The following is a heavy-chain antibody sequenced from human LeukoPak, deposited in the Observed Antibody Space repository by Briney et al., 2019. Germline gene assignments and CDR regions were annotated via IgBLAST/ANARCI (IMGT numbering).Heavy chain of an antibody. D-gene: IGHD3-9*01. CDR2: ISSSGSTI. CDR1: GFTFSDYY. J-gene: IGHJ5*02. Sequence: GGSLRLSCAASGFTFSDYYMSWIRQAPGKGLEWVSYISSSGSTIYYADSVKGRFTISRDNAKNSLYLQMNSLRAEDTAVYYCARVPGVYYDMLTGYGSGWFDPWGQGTLVTVSS. V-gene: IGHV3-11*01. CDR3: ARVPGVYYDMLTGYGSGWFDP.